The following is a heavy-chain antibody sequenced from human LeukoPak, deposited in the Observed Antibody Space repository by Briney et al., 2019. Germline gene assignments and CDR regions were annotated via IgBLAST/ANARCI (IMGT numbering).Heavy chain of an antibody. Sequence: SETLSLTCTVSGGSISSYYWSWIRQPPGKGLEWIGYIYYSGSTNYNPSLTSRVTISVDTSKNQFSLKLSSVTAADTAVYYCARDLGSSGYIFDYWGQGTLVTVSS. D-gene: IGHD6-13*01. J-gene: IGHJ4*02. CDR1: GGSISSYY. CDR3: ARDLGSSGYIFDY. V-gene: IGHV4-59*01. CDR2: IYYSGST.